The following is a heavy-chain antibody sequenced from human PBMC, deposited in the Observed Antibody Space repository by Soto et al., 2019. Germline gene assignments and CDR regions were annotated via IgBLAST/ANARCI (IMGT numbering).Heavy chain of an antibody. CDR1: GYTFTGYY. V-gene: IGHV1-2*04. Sequence: ASVKVSCKASGYTFTGYYMHWVRQAPGQGLEWMGWINPNSGGTNYAQKFQGWVTMTRDTSISTAYMELSMRRSYDAAVYYCGRDQGGDGRIAAAGTFDAWGQGTLVTVSS. CDR3: GRDQGGDGRIAAAGTFDA. J-gene: IGHJ5*02. CDR2: INPNSGGT. D-gene: IGHD6-13*01.